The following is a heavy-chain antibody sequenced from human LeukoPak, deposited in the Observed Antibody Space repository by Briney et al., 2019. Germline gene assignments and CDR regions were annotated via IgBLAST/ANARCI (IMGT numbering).Heavy chain of an antibody. CDR1: GYSISSGYY. J-gene: IGHJ4*02. CDR2: MYTSGST. D-gene: IGHD3-10*01. V-gene: IGHV4-61*02. CDR3: ASTIPALLWFGETPQHFDY. Sequence: SETLSLTCTVSGYSISSGYYWGWIRQPAGQGLEYIGRMYTSGSTNYNPSLKSRVTISVDTSKNQFSLKLSSVTAADTAVYYCASTIPALLWFGETPQHFDYWGQGTLVTVSS.